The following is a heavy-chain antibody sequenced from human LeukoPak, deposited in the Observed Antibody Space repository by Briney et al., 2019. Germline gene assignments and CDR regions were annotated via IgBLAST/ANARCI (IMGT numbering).Heavy chain of an antibody. Sequence: GGSLRLSCAASGFSFSSYWMSWVRQAPGKGLEWVANIKQDGSEKYYVDSVKGRFTISRDNSKNTLYLQMNSLRAEDTAVYYCANLQLWFGESPWGQGTLVTVSS. CDR3: ANLQLWFGESP. CDR1: GFSFSSYW. J-gene: IGHJ5*02. V-gene: IGHV3-7*03. D-gene: IGHD3-10*01. CDR2: IKQDGSEK.